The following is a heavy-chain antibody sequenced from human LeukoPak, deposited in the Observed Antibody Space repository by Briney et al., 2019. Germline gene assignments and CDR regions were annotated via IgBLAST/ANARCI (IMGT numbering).Heavy chain of an antibody. CDR2: IRGDASRL. Sequence: PGGSLRLSCVASGFSIGPFWMTWVRQAPGKGLEWVANIRGDASRLYYVDSVKGRFTISRDNAKNSLYLQMSNLRAEDTSVYYCARGRNYCSSDRCYDVFDIWGQGTMVTVSS. D-gene: IGHD6-19*01. CDR1: GFSIGPFW. V-gene: IGHV3-7*01. CDR3: ARGRNYCSSDRCYDVFDI. J-gene: IGHJ3*02.